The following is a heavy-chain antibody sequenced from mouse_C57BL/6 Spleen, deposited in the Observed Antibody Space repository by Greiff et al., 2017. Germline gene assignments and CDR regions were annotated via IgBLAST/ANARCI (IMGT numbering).Heavy chain of an antibody. CDR3: AFLLTTWMDY. J-gene: IGHJ4*01. D-gene: IGHD1-1*01. Sequence: VKLMESGPGLVQPSQSLSITCTVSGFSLTSYGVHWVRQPPGKGLEWLGVIWSGGSTDYNAAFISRLSISKDNSKSQVFFKMNSLQADDTAIYYCAFLLTTWMDYWGQGTSVTVSS. CDR2: IWSGGST. CDR1: GFSLTSYG. V-gene: IGHV2-4*01.